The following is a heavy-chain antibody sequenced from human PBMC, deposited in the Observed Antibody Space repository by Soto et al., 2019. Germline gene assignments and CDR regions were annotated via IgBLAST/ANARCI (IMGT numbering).Heavy chain of an antibody. J-gene: IGHJ5*02. V-gene: IGHV3-48*03. CDR2: ISSSGSTI. CDR3: GSGSYYRGYWFDP. CDR1: GFTFSSYE. D-gene: IGHD3-10*01. Sequence: VQLVESGGGLVQPGGSLRLSCAASGFTFSSYEMNWVRQAPGKGLEWVSYISSSGSTIYYADSVKGRFTISRDNAKNSLYLQMNSLRAEDTAVYYCGSGSYYRGYWFDPWGQGTLVTVSS.